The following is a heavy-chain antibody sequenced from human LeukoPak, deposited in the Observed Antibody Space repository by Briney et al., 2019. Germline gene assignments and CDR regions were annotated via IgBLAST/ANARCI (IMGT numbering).Heavy chain of an antibody. Sequence: GSVKVSCQASGYTFTVYYMHWVRQAPGQGLEWMGWINPNSGGTNYAQKFQGRVTMTRDTSISTAYMELSRLRSDDTAVYYCARGPIIDIVVIPAAADYYHMDVWGKGTTVTVSS. V-gene: IGHV1-2*02. CDR2: INPNSGGT. J-gene: IGHJ6*03. D-gene: IGHD2-2*01. CDR1: GYTFTVYY. CDR3: ARGPIIDIVVIPAAADYYHMDV.